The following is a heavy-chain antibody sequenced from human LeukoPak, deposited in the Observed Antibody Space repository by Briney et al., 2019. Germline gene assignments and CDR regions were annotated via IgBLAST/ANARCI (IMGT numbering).Heavy chain of an antibody. Sequence: GGSLRLSCAASVFTFSSYWRHWVRQAPGKGLVWVSRINSDGSSTSYAHSVKGRLTIYRYNSKTTLYLRMLSLRAEDTAVCECARGSGFAPWGQGTLVTVSS. J-gene: IGHJ5*02. CDR2: INSDGSST. D-gene: IGHD3-10*01. V-gene: IGHV3-74*01. CDR1: VFTFSSYW. CDR3: ARGSGFAP.